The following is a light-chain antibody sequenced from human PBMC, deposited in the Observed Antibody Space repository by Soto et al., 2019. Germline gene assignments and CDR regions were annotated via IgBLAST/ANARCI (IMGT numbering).Light chain of an antibody. Sequence: QSVLTQPASVSGSPGQSITISCTGTASDVGGYNYVSWYQQQPGKAPKVMIYDVSNRPSGVSKRFSGSKSGNTASLTISGLQPEDEADYYSSSYTSASTPLVFGGGTKLTVL. J-gene: IGLJ2*01. CDR2: DVS. V-gene: IGLV2-14*01. CDR3: SSYTSASTPLV. CDR1: ASDVGGYNY.